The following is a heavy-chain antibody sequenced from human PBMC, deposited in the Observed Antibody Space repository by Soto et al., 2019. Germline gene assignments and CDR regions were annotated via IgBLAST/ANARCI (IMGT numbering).Heavy chain of an antibody. CDR2: IDPSDSQT. Sequence: GESLKISCKGSGYSFAGYWITWVRQKPGRGLEWMGRIDPSDSQTNYSPSFQGHVTISADKSISTAYLQWSSLKASDTAMYYCARQNWNYGGMDVWGQGTTVTVSS. CDR1: GYSFAGYW. V-gene: IGHV5-10-1*01. CDR3: ARQNWNYGGMDV. J-gene: IGHJ6*02. D-gene: IGHD1-1*01.